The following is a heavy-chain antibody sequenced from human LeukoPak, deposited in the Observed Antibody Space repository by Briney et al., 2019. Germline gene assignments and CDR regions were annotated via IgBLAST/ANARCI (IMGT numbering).Heavy chain of an antibody. CDR1: GFTFTTYW. CDR2: INSDGSTT. CDR3: TRDMDPRDAFDF. V-gene: IGHV3-74*01. Sequence: QTGGSPRLSCAASGFTFTTYWMHWVRQAPGKGLVWVSRINSDGSTTTYADSVKGRFTISRDNAKNTMYLQMNSLRAEDTAVYYCTRDMDPRDAFDFWGQGTLVTVSS. D-gene: IGHD3-10*01. J-gene: IGHJ3*01.